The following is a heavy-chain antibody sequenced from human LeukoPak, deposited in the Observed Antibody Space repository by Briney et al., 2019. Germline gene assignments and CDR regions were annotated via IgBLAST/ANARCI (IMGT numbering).Heavy chain of an antibody. CDR2: IRPYNGNT. J-gene: IGHJ5*02. V-gene: IGHV1-18*01. CDR3: ARDLWPAQSYTDYDILGDNWFDP. CDR1: GYTFTSYG. D-gene: IGHD3-9*01. Sequence: ASVKVSCKASGYTFTSYGISWVRQAPGQRLEWMGWIRPYNGNTNYAQKFQGTVTMTTDTSTSTAYMGLRSLRSDDTAVYYCARDLWPAQSYTDYDILGDNWFDPWGQGTLVTVSS.